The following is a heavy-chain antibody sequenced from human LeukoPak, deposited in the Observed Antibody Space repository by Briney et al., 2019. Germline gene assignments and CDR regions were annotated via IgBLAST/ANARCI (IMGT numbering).Heavy chain of an antibody. D-gene: IGHD3-22*01. Sequence: PSETLSLTCTVSGYSISSGYYWGWIRQPPGEGLGWIGSIYHSVSTSYNPSLKSRVTISVDTSKNQFSLKLSSVTAADTAVYYCARDTGWLLLRGVIDYWGQGTLVTVSS. V-gene: IGHV4-38-2*02. CDR2: IYHSVST. CDR3: ARDTGWLLLRGVIDY. CDR1: GYSISSGYY. J-gene: IGHJ4*02.